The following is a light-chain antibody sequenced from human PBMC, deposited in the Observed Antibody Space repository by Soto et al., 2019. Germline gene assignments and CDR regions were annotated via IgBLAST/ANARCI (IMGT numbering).Light chain of an antibody. CDR1: SSDVGTYNY. CDR3: CSYAGSPRYV. Sequence: QSALTQPRSVSGSLGQSVTISCTGTSSDVGTYNYVSCYQQHPGKAPKVMIYDVSERPSGVPDRFSGSKSGNTASLTISGLQAEDEADYYCCSYAGSPRYVLGTGTKLTVL. J-gene: IGLJ1*01. CDR2: DVS. V-gene: IGLV2-11*01.